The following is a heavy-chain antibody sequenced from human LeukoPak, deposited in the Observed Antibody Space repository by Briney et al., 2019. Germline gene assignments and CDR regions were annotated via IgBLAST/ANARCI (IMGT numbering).Heavy chain of an antibody. CDR1: GYTLTELS. J-gene: IGHJ4*02. CDR2: FDPEDGET. D-gene: IGHD6-19*01. V-gene: IGHV1-24*01. Sequence: ASVKVSCKVSGYTLTELSMHWVRQAPGKGLEWMGGFDPEDGETIYAQKFQGRVTMTRDTSTSTVYMELSSLISEDTAVYYCARSRQWLVRYYFDYWGQGTLVTVSS. CDR3: ARSRQWLVRYYFDY.